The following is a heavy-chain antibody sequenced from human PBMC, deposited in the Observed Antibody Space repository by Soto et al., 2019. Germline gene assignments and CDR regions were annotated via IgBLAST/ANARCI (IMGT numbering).Heavy chain of an antibody. CDR1: GFSFSDYA. CDR3: AKRSPYSTGWYSPIFDY. J-gene: IGHJ4*02. V-gene: IGHV3-23*01. CDR2: ISESGGST. Sequence: PGGSLRLPCAASGFSFSDYAMTWVRQAPGKGLEWVSVISESGGSTHYAESVRGRFTISRDNSENTLYLRMNSLRDDDTAVYFCAKRSPYSTGWYSPIFDYWGQGALVTVS. D-gene: IGHD6-13*01.